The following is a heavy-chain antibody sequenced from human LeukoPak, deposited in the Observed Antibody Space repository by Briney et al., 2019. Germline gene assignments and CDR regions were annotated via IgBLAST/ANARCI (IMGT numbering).Heavy chain of an antibody. Sequence: PGGSLRLSCAASGFTFSSYWMSWVRQAPGKGLEWVANIKQDGSEKYYVDSVKGRFTISRDNAKNSLYLQMNSLRAEDTAVYFCAKDGKKYGSTWDFDYWGQGTLVTVSS. CDR3: AKDGKKYGSTWDFDY. V-gene: IGHV3-7*03. CDR2: IKQDGSEK. J-gene: IGHJ4*02. CDR1: GFTFSSYW. D-gene: IGHD6-13*01.